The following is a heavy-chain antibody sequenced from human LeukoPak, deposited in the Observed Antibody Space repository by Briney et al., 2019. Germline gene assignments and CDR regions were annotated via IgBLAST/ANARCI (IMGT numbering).Heavy chain of an antibody. CDR3: ARGRITATLHFDY. J-gene: IGHJ4*02. D-gene: IGHD1-7*01. Sequence: ASVKVSCKASGYTFTAYYIHWVRQAPGQGLEWMGWINPNSDDTHYAQKFQGRVTMTRDTSISTAYMDLSRLRSDDTAVYYCARGRITATLHFDYWGQGTPVTISP. CDR1: GYTFTAYY. V-gene: IGHV1-2*02. CDR2: INPNSDDT.